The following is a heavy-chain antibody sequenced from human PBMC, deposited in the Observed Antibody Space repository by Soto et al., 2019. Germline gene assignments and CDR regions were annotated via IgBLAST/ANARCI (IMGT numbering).Heavy chain of an antibody. CDR2: INAGNGNT. J-gene: IGHJ4*02. CDR1: GYTFTSYA. CDR3: ARSSGYYLIDAY. D-gene: IGHD3-22*01. V-gene: IGHV1-3*05. Sequence: QVQLVQSGAEEKKPVAAVKVSCKASGYTFTSYAMHWVRQAPGQRLEWMGWINAGNGNTKYSQKFQGRVTFTRDTSASTAYMELRSLRSDDTAVYYCARSSGYYLIDAYWGQGTLVTVSS.